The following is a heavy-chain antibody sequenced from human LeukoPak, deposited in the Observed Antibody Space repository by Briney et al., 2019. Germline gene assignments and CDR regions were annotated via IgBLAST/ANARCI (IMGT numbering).Heavy chain of an antibody. J-gene: IGHJ5*02. Sequence: GGSLRLSCAASGFTFSDYYMSWVRQAPGQGLKCVSYISSSGSTIYYADSVKGRFTISRDNAKNSLYLQMNSLRAEDTAVYYCARDVYGDYNWFDPWGQGTLVTVSS. D-gene: IGHD4-17*01. CDR2: ISSSGSTI. V-gene: IGHV3-11*04. CDR1: GFTFSDYY. CDR3: ARDVYGDYNWFDP.